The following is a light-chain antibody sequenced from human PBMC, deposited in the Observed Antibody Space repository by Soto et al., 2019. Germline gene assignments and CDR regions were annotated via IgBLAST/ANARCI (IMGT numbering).Light chain of an antibody. V-gene: IGLV2-14*03. CDR3: SSYTTSNTPLYV. J-gene: IGLJ1*01. Sequence: QSVLTQPASVSGSPGQSITISCTGTSSDVAAYNYVSWFQHHAGKAPKLMLYDVNNRLSGVSNRFSGSKSGNTASLTISGLQVEDEADYYCSSYTTSNTPLYVFGTGTKLTVL. CDR1: SSDVAAYNY. CDR2: DVN.